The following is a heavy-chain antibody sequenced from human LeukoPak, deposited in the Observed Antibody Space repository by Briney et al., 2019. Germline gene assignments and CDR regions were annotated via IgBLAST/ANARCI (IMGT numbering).Heavy chain of an antibody. D-gene: IGHD3-22*01. V-gene: IGHV3-30*02. Sequence: GGSLRLSCAASGFTFSSYGMHWVRQAPGKGLEWVAFIRYDGSNKYYADSVKGRFTISRDNSKNTLYLQMNSLRAEDTAVYYCAKSQSHTMIVVSSPMVTDAFDIWGQGTMVTVSS. CDR1: GFTFSSYG. CDR2: IRYDGSNK. CDR3: AKSQSHTMIVVSSPMVTDAFDI. J-gene: IGHJ3*02.